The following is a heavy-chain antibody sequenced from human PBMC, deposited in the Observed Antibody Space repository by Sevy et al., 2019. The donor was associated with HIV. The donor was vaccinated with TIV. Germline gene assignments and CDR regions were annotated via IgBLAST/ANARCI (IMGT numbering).Heavy chain of an antibody. Sequence: ASVKVSCKASGYTFTSYDINWVRQATGQGLEWMGWMNPNSGNTGYAQKFQGRVTMTRNTSISTASMGLSSLRSEDTAVYYCARLPPLLWFGELLKYSNDAFDIWGQGTMVTVSS. CDR3: ARLPPLLWFGELLKYSNDAFDI. CDR2: MNPNSGNT. V-gene: IGHV1-8*01. CDR1: GYTFTSYD. D-gene: IGHD3-10*01. J-gene: IGHJ3*02.